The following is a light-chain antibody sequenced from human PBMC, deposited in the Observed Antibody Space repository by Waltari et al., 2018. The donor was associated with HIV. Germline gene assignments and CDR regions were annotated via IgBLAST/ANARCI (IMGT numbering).Light chain of an antibody. Sequence: ALTQPASVSGSPGQSITISCTGTSSDVGGYNYVSWYQQHPGKAPKLMIYEVSNRPSGVSNRFSGSKSGNTASLTISGLQAEDEADYYCSSYTSSSHVVFGGGTKLTVL. CDR3: SSYTSSSHVV. J-gene: IGLJ2*01. CDR1: SSDVGGYNY. V-gene: IGLV2-14*01. CDR2: EVS.